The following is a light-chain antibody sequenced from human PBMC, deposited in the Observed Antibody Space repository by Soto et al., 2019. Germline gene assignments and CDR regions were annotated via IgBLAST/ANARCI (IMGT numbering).Light chain of an antibody. J-gene: IGKJ3*01. Sequence: DIQTTQSPSSLSASVGDRVTITCRASQSISSYLNWYQQKPGKAPKLLIYAASSLQSGVPSRFSGSGSGTDFTLTISSLQPEDFAPYYCQQSYSTPPFTFGPGTKVDIK. CDR2: AAS. V-gene: IGKV1-39*01. CDR1: QSISSY. CDR3: QQSYSTPPFT.